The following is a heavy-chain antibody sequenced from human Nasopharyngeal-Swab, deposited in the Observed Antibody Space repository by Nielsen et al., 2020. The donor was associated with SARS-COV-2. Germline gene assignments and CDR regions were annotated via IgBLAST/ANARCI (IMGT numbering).Heavy chain of an antibody. V-gene: IGHV4-4*02. D-gene: IGHD1-26*01. CDR1: GGSISSSNW. CDR2: IYHSGST. Sequence: SETLSPTCAVSGGSISSSNWWSWVRQPPGKGLEWIGEIYHSGSTNYNPSLKSRVTISVDKSKNQFSLKPSSVTAADTAVYYCASISGSYLFDYWGQGTLVTVSS. J-gene: IGHJ4*02. CDR3: ASISGSYLFDY.